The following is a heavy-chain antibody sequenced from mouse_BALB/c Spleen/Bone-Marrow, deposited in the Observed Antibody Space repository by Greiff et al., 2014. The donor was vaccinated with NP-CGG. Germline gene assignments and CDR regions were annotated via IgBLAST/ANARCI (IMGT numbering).Heavy chain of an antibody. V-gene: IGHV3-6*02. CDR1: GYSITSGYY. D-gene: IGHD1-1*01. J-gene: IGHJ3*01. CDR2: ISYDGSN. CDR3: ARGFITTVVPFAY. Sequence: EVQLQQSGPGLVKPSQSLSLTCSVTGYSITSGYYWNWIRQFPGNKLEWMGYISYDGSNNSNPSLKNRISITRDTSKNQFFLKLNSVTTDDTATYYCARGFITTVVPFAYWGRGTLVTVSA.